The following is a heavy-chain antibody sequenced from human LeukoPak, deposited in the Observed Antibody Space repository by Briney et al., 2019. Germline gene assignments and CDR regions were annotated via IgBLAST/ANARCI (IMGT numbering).Heavy chain of an antibody. CDR3: AKASITMVRGDPADYFQQ. V-gene: IGHV3-23*01. CDR2: ISGSGGST. CDR1: GFTFSSYA. D-gene: IGHD3-10*01. J-gene: IGHJ1*01. Sequence: GGSLRLSCAASGFTFSSYAMSWVRQAPGKGLEWVSAISGSGGSTYYADSVKGRFTISRDNSKNTLYLQVNSLRAEDTAVYYCAKASITMVRGDPADYFQQWGQGSLVTVSS.